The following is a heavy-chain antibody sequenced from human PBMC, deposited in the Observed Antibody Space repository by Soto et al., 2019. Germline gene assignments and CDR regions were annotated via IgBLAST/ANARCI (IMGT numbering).Heavy chain of an antibody. CDR1: GGSISSGGYY. Sequence: QVQLQESGPGLVKPSQTLSLTCTVSGGSISSGGYYWSWIRQHPGKGLEWIGYIYYSGSTYYNPSLKSRVTMAVDTTKNQSSLKRRSVTAADTAVYYWAINPGSATVTTPHDFDYWGQGTLVTVSS. V-gene: IGHV4-31*03. CDR3: AINPGSATVTTPHDFDY. J-gene: IGHJ4*02. CDR2: IYYSGST. D-gene: IGHD4-17*01.